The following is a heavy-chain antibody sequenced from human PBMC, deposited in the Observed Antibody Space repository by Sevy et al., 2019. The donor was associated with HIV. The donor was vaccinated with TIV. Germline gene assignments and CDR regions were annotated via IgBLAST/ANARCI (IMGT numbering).Heavy chain of an antibody. CDR1: GFTFSSYS. CDR3: ARAAGDFWSGYYISFDY. V-gene: IGHV3-21*01. J-gene: IGHJ4*02. D-gene: IGHD3-3*01. Sequence: GGSLRLSCAASGFTFSSYSMNWVRQAPGKGLEWVSSISSSSYIYYADSVKGRFTISRDNAKNSLYLQMNSLRAEDTAVYYCARAAGDFWSGYYISFDYWGQGTLVTVSS. CDR2: ISSSSYI.